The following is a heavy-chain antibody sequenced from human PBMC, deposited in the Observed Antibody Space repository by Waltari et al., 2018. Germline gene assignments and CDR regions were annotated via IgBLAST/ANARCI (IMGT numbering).Heavy chain of an antibody. CDR2: ITSNGVGT. Sequence: EMQLVESGGGLVQPGGSLRLSCSVSGFNIANYTMHWVRQAPGKGLEHVSAITSNGVGTYYTDSVKCRFTISRDNSKNTLYLQMSSLKTDDTAVYYCVKSADYWGQGTLVTVSS. CDR1: GFNIANYT. V-gene: IGHV3-64D*08. J-gene: IGHJ4*02. CDR3: VKSADY.